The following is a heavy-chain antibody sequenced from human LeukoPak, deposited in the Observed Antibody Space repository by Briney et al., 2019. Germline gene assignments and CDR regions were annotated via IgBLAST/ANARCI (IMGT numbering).Heavy chain of an antibody. CDR3: ARNSNEAYDSSGYLPLGFDP. D-gene: IGHD3-22*01. V-gene: IGHV4-59*01. Sequence: PSETLSLTCTVSGGSISSYYWSWIRQPPGKGLEWIGYIYYSGSTNYNPSLKSRVTISVDTSKNQFSLKLSSVTAADTAVYYCARNSNEAYDSSGYLPLGFDPWGQGTLVTVSS. CDR1: GGSISSYY. CDR2: IYYSGST. J-gene: IGHJ5*02.